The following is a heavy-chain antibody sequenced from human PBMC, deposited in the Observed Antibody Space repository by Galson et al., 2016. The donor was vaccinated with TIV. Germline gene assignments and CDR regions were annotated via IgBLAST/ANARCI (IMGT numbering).Heavy chain of an antibody. CDR2: LYRGDGT. CDR3: ARDRRYCGNECYLQYYYGLDV. Sequence: SLRLSCAASGFTFSSYTMHWVRQAPGKGLEWVSVLYRGDGTQYADSVRGRFTVSRDTSKNTVYLQMNSLTIDDTGVYYCARDRRYCGNECYLQYYYGLDVWGQGTTVTVSS. CDR1: GFTFSSYT. V-gene: IGHV3-NL1*01. D-gene: IGHD2-21*01. J-gene: IGHJ6*02.